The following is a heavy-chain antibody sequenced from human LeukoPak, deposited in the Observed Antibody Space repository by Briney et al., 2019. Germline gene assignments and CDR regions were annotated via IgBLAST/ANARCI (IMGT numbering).Heavy chain of an antibody. CDR2: IWYDGSNK. J-gene: IGHJ6*02. D-gene: IGHD2-15*01. V-gene: IGHV3-33*01. CDR3: ARDLENCSGGSCYYYYYGMDV. CDR1: GFTFSSYG. Sequence: GGSLRLSCAASGFTFSSYGMHWVRQAPGKGLEWVAVIWYDGSNKYYADSVKGRFTISRGNSKNTLYLQMNSLRAEDTAVYYCARDLENCSGGSCYYYYYGMDVWGQGTTVTVSS.